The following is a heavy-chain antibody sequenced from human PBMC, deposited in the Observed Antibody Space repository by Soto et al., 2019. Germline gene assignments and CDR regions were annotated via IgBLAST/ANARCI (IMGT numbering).Heavy chain of an antibody. CDR3: ARVGALAARPNWFDP. V-gene: IGHV1-2*02. J-gene: IGHJ5*02. Sequence: GASVKFSCKASGYTFTDYYMRWVRQAPGQGLEWVGWINPNTGGTNYAQKFQGRVTMTRDASISTAYMELSRMTSDDTAVYYCARVGALAARPNWFDPWGQGTLVTVSS. D-gene: IGHD6-6*01. CDR2: INPNTGGT. CDR1: GYTFTDYY.